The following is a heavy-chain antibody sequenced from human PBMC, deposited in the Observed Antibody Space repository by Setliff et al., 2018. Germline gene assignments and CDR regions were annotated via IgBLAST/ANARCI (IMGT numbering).Heavy chain of an antibody. D-gene: IGHD2-15*01. V-gene: IGHV1-69*13. CDR3: ARGGNPPYDAFDI. CDR1: GGTFSSYA. J-gene: IGHJ3*02. Sequence: SVKVSCKASGGTFSSYAISWVRQAPGQGLEWMGGIIPIFGTANYAQKFQGRVTTTADESTSTAYMELSSLRSEDTAVYYCARGGNPPYDAFDIWGQGTMVTVSS. CDR2: IIPIFGTA.